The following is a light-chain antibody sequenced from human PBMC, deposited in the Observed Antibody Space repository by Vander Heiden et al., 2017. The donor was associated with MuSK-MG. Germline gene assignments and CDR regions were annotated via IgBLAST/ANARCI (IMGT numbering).Light chain of an antibody. CDR2: GAS. CDR1: QSGSST. Sequence: EIAMTQSPATPSVSPGDRATNSCRASQSGSSTLAWYQQKPGQATRLLIYGASTRATGIPARFSGSGSGTEFTLTISSLQSEDFAVYCCQQYNNWPPCSFGQGTKLEIK. J-gene: IGKJ2*04. V-gene: IGKV3-15*01. CDR3: QQYNNWPPCS.